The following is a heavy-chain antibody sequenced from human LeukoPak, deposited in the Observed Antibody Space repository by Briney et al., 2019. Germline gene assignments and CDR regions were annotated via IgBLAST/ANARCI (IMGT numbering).Heavy chain of an antibody. CDR1: GFTLDDYI. Sequence: GGSLRLSCAASGFTLDDYIMRWVRHAPGKGLEWGSGINWNGGRTGYADSVKGRLTISRGNAKNSLYLQMTSPRAKETALYYFAGVARYQLLLGDAFDIWGQGTMVTVSS. D-gene: IGHD2-2*01. J-gene: IGHJ3*02. V-gene: IGHV3-20*04. CDR2: INWNGGRT. CDR3: AGVARYQLLLGDAFDI.